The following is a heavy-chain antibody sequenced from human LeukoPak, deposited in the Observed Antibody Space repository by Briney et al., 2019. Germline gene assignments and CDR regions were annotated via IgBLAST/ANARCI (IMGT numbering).Heavy chain of an antibody. CDR2: ISYDGNDK. V-gene: IGHV3-30*04. CDR3: AVLTTLHIAVRPGDEYMDV. Sequence: TGGSLRLSCATSGFTFSSYAFYWIRQVPGKGLEWLTLISYDGNDKYYADSVKGRFSISRDNSKSMVSLQMNSLRPEDTAVYFCAVLTTLHIAVRPGDEYMDVWGKGTTVTVSS. CDR1: GFTFSSYA. J-gene: IGHJ6*03. D-gene: IGHD3-10*01.